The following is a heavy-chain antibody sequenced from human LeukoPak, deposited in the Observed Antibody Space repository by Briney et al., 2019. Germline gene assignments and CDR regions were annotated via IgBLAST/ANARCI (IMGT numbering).Heavy chain of an antibody. CDR1: GGSMNIYY. J-gene: IGHJ4*02. CDR3: ARHPFSAPFDY. Sequence: SETQSLTCTVSGGSMNIYYWSWFGRPPGKGLEWIAYVYQTGDTRYNPSLKSRLSISLDTSKNQFSLQLRSVTATDTAVYYCARHPFSAPFDYWGQGILVTVSS. V-gene: IGHV4-59*08. CDR2: VYQTGDT. D-gene: IGHD6-19*01.